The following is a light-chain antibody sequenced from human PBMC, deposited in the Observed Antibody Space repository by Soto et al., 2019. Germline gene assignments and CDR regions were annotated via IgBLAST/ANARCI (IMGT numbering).Light chain of an antibody. V-gene: IGLV2-11*01. Sequence: QAVLTPPRSVSGSPGQAVTISCTGTSSDVGGYNYVSWYQQHPGKAPKLMIYDVSKRPSGVPDRFSGSKSGNTASLTISGLQAEDEADYYCCSYAGSYTFEVFGTGTKVTVL. CDR2: DVS. J-gene: IGLJ1*01. CDR1: SSDVGGYNY. CDR3: CSYAGSYTFEV.